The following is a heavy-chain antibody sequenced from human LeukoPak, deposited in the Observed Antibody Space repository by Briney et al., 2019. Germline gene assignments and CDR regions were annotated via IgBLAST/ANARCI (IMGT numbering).Heavy chain of an antibody. D-gene: IGHD6-13*01. CDR3: TRGYSSSSWSPEGY. CDR2: IRSKAYGGTT. Sequence: GGSLRLSCAASGFTFSSYGMHWVRQAPGKGLEWVGFIRSKAYGGTTEYAASVKGRFTISRDDSKSIAYLQMNSLKTEDTAVYYCTRGYSSSSWSPEGYWGQGTLVTVSS. V-gene: IGHV3-49*04. CDR1: GFTFSSYG. J-gene: IGHJ4*02.